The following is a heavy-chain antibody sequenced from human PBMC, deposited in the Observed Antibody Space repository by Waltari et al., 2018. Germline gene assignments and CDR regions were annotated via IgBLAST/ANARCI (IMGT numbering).Heavy chain of an antibody. V-gene: IGHV4-39*01. CDR1: GVSITSNRPY. CDR3: ATYIGASVGTAAFDV. D-gene: IGHD1-1*01. J-gene: IGHJ3*01. Sequence: QLQLQESGPGLVKPSETLSLNCSVSGVSITSNRPYWGWIRQPPGQGLEWIGTMSYTGATYSSPSLESRVTVSRDTSKNQLSLKLVSVTAADTAVYYCATYIGASVGTAAFDVWGQGTMVAVSS. CDR2: MSYTGAT.